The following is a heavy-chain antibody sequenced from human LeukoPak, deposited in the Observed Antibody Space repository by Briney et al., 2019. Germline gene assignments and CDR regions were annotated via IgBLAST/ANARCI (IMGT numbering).Heavy chain of an antibody. Sequence: PSETLSLTCTVSGGSISSYYWRWIRQPAGKGLEWIGRIYTSGSTNYNPPLKSRVTMSVDTSKNQFSLKLSSVTAADTAVYYCAREVGVVVAAHAFDIWGQGTMVTVSS. CDR2: IYTSGST. CDR1: GGSISSYY. J-gene: IGHJ3*02. D-gene: IGHD2-15*01. CDR3: AREVGVVVAAHAFDI. V-gene: IGHV4-4*07.